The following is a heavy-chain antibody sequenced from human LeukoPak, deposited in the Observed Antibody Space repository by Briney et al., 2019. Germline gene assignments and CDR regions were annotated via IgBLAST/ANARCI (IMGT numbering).Heavy chain of an antibody. CDR3: ATSSLASGYATGFHY. CDR2: IIPILGIA. CDR1: GGTFSSYA. Sequence: SVKVSCKASGGTFSSYAISWVRQAPGQGLEWMGRIIPILGIANYAQKFQGRVTITADKSTSTAYMQLSSLRSEDTAVYYCATSSLASGYATGFHYWGQGTLVTVSS. D-gene: IGHD3-3*01. V-gene: IGHV1-69*04. J-gene: IGHJ4*02.